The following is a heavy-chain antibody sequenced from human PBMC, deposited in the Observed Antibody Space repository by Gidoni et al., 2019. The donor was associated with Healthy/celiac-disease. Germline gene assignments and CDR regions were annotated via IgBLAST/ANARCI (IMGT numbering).Heavy chain of an antibody. CDR1: GFTFISYA. V-gene: IGHV3-30-3*01. J-gene: IGHJ6*03. CDR2: ISYDGSNK. D-gene: IGHD3-22*01. CDR3: ASPADYYDSSGYYQTYYYYYYMDV. Sequence: QVQLVASGGGVVQPGMSLRLSCAASGFTFISYAMHWLRQAPGKGLEWVAVISYDGSNKYYADSVKGRFTISRDNSKNTLYLQMNSLRAEDTAVYYCASPADYYDSSGYYQTYYYYYYMDVWGKGTTVTVSS.